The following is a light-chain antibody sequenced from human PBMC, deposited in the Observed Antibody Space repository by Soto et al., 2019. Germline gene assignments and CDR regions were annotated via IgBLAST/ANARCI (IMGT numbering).Light chain of an antibody. CDR3: TSCTTRTTMI. J-gene: IGLJ2*01. CDR1: SSDIGAYNF. Sequence: QSALTQPASVSGSPGQSITISCTGTSSDIGAYNFVSWYQQHPGKAPKLMLYDVNIRPSGVSNRFSGSKSGNTASLTISGLQAEDEADYYCTSCTTRTTMIFGGGTKLTVL. CDR2: DVN. V-gene: IGLV2-14*03.